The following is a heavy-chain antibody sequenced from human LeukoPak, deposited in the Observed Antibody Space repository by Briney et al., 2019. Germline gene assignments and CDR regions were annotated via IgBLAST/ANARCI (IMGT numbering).Heavy chain of an antibody. J-gene: IGHJ3*02. CDR2: INHSGST. CDR1: GGSFSGYY. Sequence: SETLSLTCAVYGGSFSGYYWSWIRQPPGKGLEWIGEINHSGSTNYNPSLRSRVTISVDTSKNQFSLKLSSVTAADTAVYYCARATMIVAHDAFDIWGQGTMVTVSS. CDR3: ARATMIVAHDAFDI. D-gene: IGHD3-22*01. V-gene: IGHV4-34*01.